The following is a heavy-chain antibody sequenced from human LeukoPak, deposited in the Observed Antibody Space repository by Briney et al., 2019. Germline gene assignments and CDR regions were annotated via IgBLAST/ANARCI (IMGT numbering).Heavy chain of an antibody. CDR3: ARDGDMYYYDSSGYYFGY. Sequence: PSETLSLTCAVYGGSFSGYYWSWIRQPPGKGLEWIGSIYYSGSTYYNPSLKSRVTISVDTSKNQFSLKLSSVTAADTAVYYCARDGDMYYYDSSGYYFGYWGQGTLVTVSS. D-gene: IGHD3-22*01. CDR2: IYYSGST. CDR1: GGSFSGYY. J-gene: IGHJ4*02. V-gene: IGHV4-34*01.